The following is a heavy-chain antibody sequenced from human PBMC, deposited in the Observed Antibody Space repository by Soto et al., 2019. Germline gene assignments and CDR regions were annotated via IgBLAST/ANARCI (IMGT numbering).Heavy chain of an antibody. CDR1: GGSISTDDHY. J-gene: IGHJ6*02. CDR3: ARDGDYHFWSNFPTDGDV. Sequence: QVQLQESGPGLVKPSQTLSLTCTVSGGSISTDDHYWTWIRQPPGRGLEWIGYIYYSGSTYYNPSLQSRVTISVDTSKNQFSLKLKSVTATDTAVYYCARDGDYHFWSNFPTDGDVWGQGTTVTVSS. CDR2: IYYSGST. V-gene: IGHV4-30-4*01. D-gene: IGHD3-3*01.